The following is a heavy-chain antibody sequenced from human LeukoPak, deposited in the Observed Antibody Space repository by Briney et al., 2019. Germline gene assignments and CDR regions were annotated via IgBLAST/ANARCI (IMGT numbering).Heavy chain of an antibody. J-gene: IGHJ5*02. CDR3: AREGVGAYNWFDP. D-gene: IGHD1-26*01. V-gene: IGHV3-21*01. CDR2: ISSSSGYI. CDR1: GFTFSSYG. Sequence: GGSLRVSCAASGFTFSSYGMSWVRQAPGKGLEWVSSISSSSGYIYYADSVKGRFTISRDNAKNSLYLQMNSLRAEDTAVYYCAREGVGAYNWFDPWGQGTLVTVSS.